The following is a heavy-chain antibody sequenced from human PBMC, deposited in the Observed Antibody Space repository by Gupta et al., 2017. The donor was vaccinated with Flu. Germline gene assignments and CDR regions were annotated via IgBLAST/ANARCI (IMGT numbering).Heavy chain of an antibody. CDR2: IRSSSSYI. V-gene: IGHV3-21*01. D-gene: IGHD3-10*01. Sequence: EVQLVESGGGLVKPGGSLRLSCAASGFTFSSYSMNWVRQAPGKGLEWVSSIRSSSSYIYYADSVKGRFTISRDNAKNSLYLQMNSLRAEDTAVYYCAGSFGETTNYYYYYGMDVWGQGTTVTVSS. CDR1: GFTFSSYS. J-gene: IGHJ6*02. CDR3: AGSFGETTNYYYYYGMDV.